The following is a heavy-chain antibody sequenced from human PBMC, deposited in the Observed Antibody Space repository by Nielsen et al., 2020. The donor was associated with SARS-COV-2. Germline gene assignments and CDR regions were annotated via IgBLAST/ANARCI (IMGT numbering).Heavy chain of an antibody. CDR1: GFTFSSYA. Sequence: GESLKISCAASGFTFSSYAMHWVRQAPGQGLEWMGIINPSGGSTSYAQKFQGRVTTTRDTSTSTVYMELDSLRPEDTAVYYCARDLAEYNFGMDVWGQGTMVTVSS. D-gene: IGHD5-24*01. CDR2: INPSGGST. CDR3: ARDLAEYNFGMDV. J-gene: IGHJ6*02. V-gene: IGHV1-46*01.